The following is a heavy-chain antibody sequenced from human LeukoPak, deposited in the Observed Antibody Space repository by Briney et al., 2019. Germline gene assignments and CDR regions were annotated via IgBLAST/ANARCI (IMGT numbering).Heavy chain of an antibody. J-gene: IGHJ6*02. CDR3: ARDQQGYYDSSGYSPLGYYGMDV. D-gene: IGHD3-22*01. CDR2: ISYDGSNK. CDR1: GFTFSSYW. V-gene: IGHV3-30-3*01. Sequence: GGSLRLSCAASGFTFSSYWMHWVRQAPGKGLEWVAVISYDGSNKYYADSVKGRFTISRDNSKNTLYLQMNSLRAEDTAVYYCARDQQGYYDSSGYSPLGYYGMDVWGQGTTVTVSS.